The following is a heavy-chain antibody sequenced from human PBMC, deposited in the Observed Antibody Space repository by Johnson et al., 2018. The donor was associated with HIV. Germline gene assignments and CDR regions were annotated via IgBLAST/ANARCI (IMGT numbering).Heavy chain of an antibody. Sequence: QVQLVESGGGVVQPGRSLRLSCAASGFTFSSYGMHWVRQAPGKGLEWVAVIWYDGSDKYYSDSVKGRFTISRDNSKNTFYLQVNSLSDEDTAMSDCAKCIGGVSVIDVFDIWSQGTMVTVSS. CDR3: AKCIGGVSVIDVFDI. CDR2: IWYDGSDK. D-gene: IGHD3-16*01. J-gene: IGHJ3*02. V-gene: IGHV3-33*06. CDR1: GFTFSSYG.